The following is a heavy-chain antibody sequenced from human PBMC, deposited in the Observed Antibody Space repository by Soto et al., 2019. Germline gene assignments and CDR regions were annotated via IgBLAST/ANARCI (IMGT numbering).Heavy chain of an antibody. J-gene: IGHJ4*02. CDR1: GFTFSDYY. V-gene: IGHV3-11*01. Sequence: GGSLRLSCAASGFTFSDYYMSWIRQAPGKGLEWVSYISSSGSTIYYADSVKGRFTISRDNAKNSLYLQMNSLRAEDTAVYYCAREESPEDCSSTSCHFDYWGQGTLVTVSS. D-gene: IGHD2-2*01. CDR3: AREESPEDCSSTSCHFDY. CDR2: ISSSGSTI.